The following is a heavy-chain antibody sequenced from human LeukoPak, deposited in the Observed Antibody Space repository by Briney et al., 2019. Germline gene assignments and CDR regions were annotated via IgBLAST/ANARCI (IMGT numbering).Heavy chain of an antibody. V-gene: IGHV1-58*02. CDR2: IVVGSGNT. CDR1: GFTFTSSA. Sequence: SVKVSCKASGFTFTSSAMQWVRQARGQRLEWIGWIVVGSGNTNYAQKFQERVTITRDMSTSTAYMELGSMRSEDTAVYYCAADWVAAAGALRYYYYMDVWGKGTTVTVSS. J-gene: IGHJ6*03. D-gene: IGHD6-13*01. CDR3: AADWVAAAGALRYYYYMDV.